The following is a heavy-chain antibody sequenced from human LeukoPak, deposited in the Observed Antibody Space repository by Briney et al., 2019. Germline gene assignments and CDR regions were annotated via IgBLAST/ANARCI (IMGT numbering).Heavy chain of an antibody. CDR1: GGSISSYY. J-gene: IGHJ5*02. Sequence: PSETLSLTCTVSGGSISSYYWSWIRQLPGKGLEWIGYIYYSGSTNYNPSLKSRVTISVDTSKNQFSLKLSSVTAADTAVYYCARDAYYYDSSGKITRWFDPWGQGTLVTVSS. CDR3: ARDAYYYDSSGKITRWFDP. CDR2: IYYSGST. V-gene: IGHV4-59*01. D-gene: IGHD3-22*01.